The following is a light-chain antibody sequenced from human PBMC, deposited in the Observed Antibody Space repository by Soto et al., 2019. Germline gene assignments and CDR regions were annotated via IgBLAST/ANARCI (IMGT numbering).Light chain of an antibody. CDR2: GAY. J-gene: IGKJ1*01. CDR3: QQYGSSTWT. CDR1: QSVSRTF. V-gene: IGKV3-20*01. Sequence: EIVLTQSPATLSLSPGEGATLSCRPSQSVSRTFLAWYQHKPGRPPRXXIYGAYSRATEIPDRFSGGGSGTEFTRTIIRLEPEDFAVYYCQQYGSSTWTFGQGTKVDIK.